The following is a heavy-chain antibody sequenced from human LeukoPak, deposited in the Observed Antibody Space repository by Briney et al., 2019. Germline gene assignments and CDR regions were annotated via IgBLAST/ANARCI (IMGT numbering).Heavy chain of an antibody. Sequence: SETLSLTCTVSGGSISSYYWSWLRQPPGKGLEWIGYIYYSGSTNYNPSLKSRVTISVDTSNNQFSLHLSSVTAADTAVYYCARLIGYCSSTSCYDAFDIWGQGTMVTVSS. D-gene: IGHD2-2*01. J-gene: IGHJ3*02. CDR2: IYYSGST. CDR3: ARLIGYCSSTSCYDAFDI. V-gene: IGHV4-59*01. CDR1: GGSISSYY.